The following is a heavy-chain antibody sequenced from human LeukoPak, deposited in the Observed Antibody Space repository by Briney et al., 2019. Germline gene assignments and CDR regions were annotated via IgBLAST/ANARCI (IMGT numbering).Heavy chain of an antibody. CDR3: ARGGFSTNGVWIGYFDL. CDR1: GGSISTYY. CDR2: IYCNGSNYNGNT. Sequence: PSETLSLNCTVSGGSISTYYWSWIRQPPGKGPEWIGFIYCNGSNYNGNTNYNPSLKSRVTISLDTSKNQFSLKLSSVTSADTAVYYCARGGFSTNGVWIGYFDLWGRGTLVTVSS. V-gene: IGHV4-59*01. J-gene: IGHJ2*01. D-gene: IGHD2-8*01.